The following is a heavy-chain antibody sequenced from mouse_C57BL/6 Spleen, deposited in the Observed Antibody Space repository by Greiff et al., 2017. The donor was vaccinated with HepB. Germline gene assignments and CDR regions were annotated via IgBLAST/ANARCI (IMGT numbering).Heavy chain of an antibody. CDR3: ASSFDGGYLAY. D-gene: IGHD2-3*01. J-gene: IGHJ3*01. CDR1: GFNIKDYY. Sequence: EVQLQQSGAELVKPGASVKLSCTASGFNIKDYYMHWVKQRTEQGLEWIGRIDPEDGETKYDPKFQGKATITADTPSNTAYLQLSSLTSEDTAVYYCASSFDGGYLAYWGQGTLVTVSA. V-gene: IGHV14-2*01. CDR2: IDPEDGET.